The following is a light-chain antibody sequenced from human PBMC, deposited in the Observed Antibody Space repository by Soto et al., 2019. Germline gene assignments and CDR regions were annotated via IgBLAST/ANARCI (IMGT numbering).Light chain of an antibody. V-gene: IGLV1-40*01. CDR1: SSNIGAGYD. J-gene: IGLJ2*01. CDR2: ANS. CDR3: QSYDSSLSGVV. Sequence: QSVLTQPPSVSGAPGQRVTISCTGSSSNIGAGYDVHWYQQLPGTAPKLLIYANSNRPSGVPDRFSGSKSGTAASLAITGLQADDEADYYCQSYDSSLSGVVFGGGTQLTVL.